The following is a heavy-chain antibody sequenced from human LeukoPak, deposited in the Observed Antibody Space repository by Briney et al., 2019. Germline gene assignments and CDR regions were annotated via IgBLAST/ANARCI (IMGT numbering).Heavy chain of an antibody. CDR2: FSGSGGST. V-gene: IGHV3-23*01. CDR1: GFPFSSYA. J-gene: IGHJ3*02. D-gene: IGHD4-17*01. Sequence: GGSLRLSCAASGFPFSSYAMSWVRQAPGKGPQWVSTFSGSGGSTYYADSVKGRFTISRDNSRNTLYLLMNSLRDEDTAVYYCARDRGYGDYVGAFDIWGQGTMVTVSS. CDR3: ARDRGYGDYVGAFDI.